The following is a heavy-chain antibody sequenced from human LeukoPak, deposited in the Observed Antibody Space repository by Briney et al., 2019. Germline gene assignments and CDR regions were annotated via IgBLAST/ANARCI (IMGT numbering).Heavy chain of an antibody. J-gene: IGHJ4*01. CDR1: GFTFSSYA. Sequence: GGSLRLSCAASGFTFSSYAMSWVRQAPGKGLEWVSLISGTGGTTYYADSVKGRLTISRDNSKNTLYLQMNSLRVEDTAVYYCAKDAHSGSYFDYWGQGILVTVSS. V-gene: IGHV3-23*01. D-gene: IGHD1-26*01. CDR3: AKDAHSGSYFDY. CDR2: ISGTGGTT.